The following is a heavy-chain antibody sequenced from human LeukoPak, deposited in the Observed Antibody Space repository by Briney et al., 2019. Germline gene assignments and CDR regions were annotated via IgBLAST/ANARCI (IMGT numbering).Heavy chain of an antibody. J-gene: IGHJ4*02. CDR1: GGSISSDDHY. V-gene: IGHV4-31*03. CDR3: ARGGLTMVRGVTNREYYFDY. Sequence: ASETLSLTCTVSGGSISSDDHYWSWIRQHPGKSLEWIGYIYYSGSTYYNPSLKSRVTISVDTSKNQFSLKLSSVTAADTVVYYCARGGLTMVRGVTNREYYFDYWGQGTLVTVSS. D-gene: IGHD3-10*01. CDR2: IYYSGST.